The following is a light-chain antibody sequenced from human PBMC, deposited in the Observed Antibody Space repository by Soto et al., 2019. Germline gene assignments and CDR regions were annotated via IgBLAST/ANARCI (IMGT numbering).Light chain of an antibody. CDR3: QHRSHWLIT. J-gene: IGKJ5*01. Sequence: EIVLTQSPATLSLSPGERATLSCRASQSVTNYLAWYQQKAGQAPRLLIYETIHRATGIPARFSGSGSGTDFTLTISSLETEDFAVYYCQHRSHWLITFGQGTRLEIK. V-gene: IGKV3-11*01. CDR1: QSVTNY. CDR2: ETI.